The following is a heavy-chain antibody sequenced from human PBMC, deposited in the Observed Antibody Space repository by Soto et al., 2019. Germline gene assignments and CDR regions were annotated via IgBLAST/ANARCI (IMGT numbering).Heavy chain of an antibody. CDR3: XXXXXXXXXXXXXXXXXFDF. CDR2: XSGQGQNA. V-gene: IGHV1-18*01. Sequence: QVQLVQSGPEVKKPGASMMVSCKASGFIFNHYVINWVRQAPGQGLEWXXXXSGQGQNAHYAERFQDRVTITIDAXXXXXXXXXXXXXXXXXXXXXXXXXXXXXXXXXXXXXXXFDFWGLGTVVTVSS. CDR1: GFIFNHYV. J-gene: IGHJ3*01.